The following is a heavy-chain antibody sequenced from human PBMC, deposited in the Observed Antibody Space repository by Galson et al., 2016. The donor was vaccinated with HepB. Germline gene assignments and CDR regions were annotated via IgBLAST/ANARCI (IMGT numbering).Heavy chain of an antibody. CDR2: IYYDGST. Sequence: SETLSLTCTISGDSISIYYWSWIRQPPGKALECIGYIYYDGSTDYNPSLKSRVTISVDPSKNQFSLNLSSVTSADTAVYHCARGGGNVYGMDVWGQGTTVTVSS. V-gene: IGHV4-59*01. CDR1: GDSISIYY. J-gene: IGHJ6*02. D-gene: IGHD1-1*01. CDR3: ARGGGNVYGMDV.